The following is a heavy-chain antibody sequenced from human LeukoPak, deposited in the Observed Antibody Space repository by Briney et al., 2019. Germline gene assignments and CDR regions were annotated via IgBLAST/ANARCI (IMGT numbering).Heavy chain of an antibody. Sequence: GASVKVSCKASGYTFTGYYMHWVRQAPGQGLEWMGWINPNSGGTNYAQKFQGRVTMTGDTSISTAYMELSRLRSDDTAAYYCAREPSGEGAWFDPWGQGTLVTVSS. CDR3: AREPSGEGAWFDP. V-gene: IGHV1-2*02. CDR2: INPNSGGT. CDR1: GYTFTGYY. J-gene: IGHJ5*02. D-gene: IGHD4-17*01.